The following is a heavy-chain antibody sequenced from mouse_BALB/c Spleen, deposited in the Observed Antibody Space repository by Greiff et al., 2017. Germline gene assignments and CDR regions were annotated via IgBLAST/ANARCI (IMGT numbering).Heavy chain of an antibody. V-gene: IGHV1-80*01. CDR3: ARSGTTAYYAMDY. D-gene: IGHD1-2*01. J-gene: IGHJ4*01. Sequence: QVQLQESGAELVRPGSSVKISCKASGYAFSSYWMNWVKQRPGQGLEWIGQIYPGDGDTNYNGKFKGKATLTADKSSSTAYMQLSSLTSEDSAVYFCARSGTTAYYAMDYWGQGTSVTVSS. CDR1: GYAFSSYW. CDR2: IYPGDGDT.